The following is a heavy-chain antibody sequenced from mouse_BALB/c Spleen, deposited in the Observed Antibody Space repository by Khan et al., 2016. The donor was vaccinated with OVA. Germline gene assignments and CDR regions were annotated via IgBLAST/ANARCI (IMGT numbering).Heavy chain of an antibody. CDR2: ISYSGST. D-gene: IGHD1-1*01. CDR1: GYSITSGYG. CDR3: ARTGRIKY. V-gene: IGHV3-2*02. Sequence: VQLKQSGPGLVKPSQSLSLTCTVTGYSITSGYGWNWIRQFPGNKLEWMGYISYSGSTNYNPSLKSRISITRAPSKNQFFLQLNSVTTEDTATYYCARTGRIKYWGQGTTLTVSS. J-gene: IGHJ2*01.